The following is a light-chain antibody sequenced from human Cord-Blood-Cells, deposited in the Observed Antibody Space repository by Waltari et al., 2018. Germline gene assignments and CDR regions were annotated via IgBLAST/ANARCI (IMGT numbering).Light chain of an antibody. J-gene: IGLJ1*01. CDR3: SSYTSSSTYV. CDR1: SSDVGGYNY. V-gene: IGLV2-14*01. Sequence: QSALTQPASVSGSPGQSIPLSCTGTSSDVGGYNYVPWYQQHPGKAPNLMIYDVSKRPSGVSNRFSGSKSGNTASLTISGLQAEDEADYYCSSYTSSSTYVFGTGTKVTVL. CDR2: DVS.